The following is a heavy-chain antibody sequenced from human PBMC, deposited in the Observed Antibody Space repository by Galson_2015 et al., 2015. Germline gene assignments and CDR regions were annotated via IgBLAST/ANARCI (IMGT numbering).Heavy chain of an antibody. V-gene: IGHV4-39*01. Sequence: SETLSLTCTVSGGSISSSSYYWGWIRQPPGKGLEWIGSIYYSGSTYYNPSLKSRVTISVDTSKDQFSLKLSSVTAADTAVYYCARHERRKLVTTVTPFDYWGQGTLVTVSS. CDR3: ARHERRKLVTTVTPFDY. CDR2: IYYSGST. D-gene: IGHD4-17*01. J-gene: IGHJ4*02. CDR1: GGSISSSSYY.